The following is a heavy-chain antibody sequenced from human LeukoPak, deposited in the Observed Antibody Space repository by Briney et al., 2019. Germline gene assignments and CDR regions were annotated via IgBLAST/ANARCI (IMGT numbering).Heavy chain of an antibody. D-gene: IGHD1-26*01. V-gene: IGHV4-4*02. CDR1: GGSISSSNW. J-gene: IGHJ4*02. Sequence: SETLSLTCAVSGGSISSSNWWSWVRQPPGKGLEWIGYIYHSGSTYYNPSLKSRVTISVDRSKNQFSLKLSSVTAADTAVYYCARASSRVGATGYWGQGTLVTVSS. CDR3: ARASSRVGATGY. CDR2: IYHSGST.